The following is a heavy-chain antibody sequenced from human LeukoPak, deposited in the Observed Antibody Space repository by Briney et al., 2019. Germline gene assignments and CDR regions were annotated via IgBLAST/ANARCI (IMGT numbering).Heavy chain of an antibody. CDR1: GFTFSSYA. V-gene: IGHV3-23*01. CDR2: ISGSGGST. Sequence: GGSLRLSCAASGFTFSSYAMSWVRQAPGKGLEWVSAISGSGGSTYYADSVKGRFTISRDNSKNTLYLQMNSLRAEDTAVYYCARGIAAAGPYYYYYYYMDVWGKGTTVTISS. J-gene: IGHJ6*03. CDR3: ARGIAAAGPYYYYYYYMDV. D-gene: IGHD6-13*01.